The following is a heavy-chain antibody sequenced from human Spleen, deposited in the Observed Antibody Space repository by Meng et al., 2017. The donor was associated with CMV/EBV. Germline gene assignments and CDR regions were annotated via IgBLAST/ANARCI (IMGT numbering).Heavy chain of an antibody. V-gene: IGHV3-30*04. CDR2: ISYDGRDT. CDR3: GRDMDVYTRSSPWFDP. J-gene: IGHJ5*02. D-gene: IGHD6-6*01. Sequence: GGSLRLSCAASGFTFTTYAMHWVRQAPGKGLEWITLISYDGRDTYYAGSVKGRFTVSRDNSRNTLYLQLRGLRTEDTAVYYCGRDMDVYTRSSPWFDPWGQEALVTVSS. CDR1: GFTFTTYA.